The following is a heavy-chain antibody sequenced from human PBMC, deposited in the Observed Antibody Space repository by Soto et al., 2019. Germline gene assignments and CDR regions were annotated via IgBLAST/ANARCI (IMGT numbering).Heavy chain of an antibody. V-gene: IGHV4-59*08. J-gene: IGHJ4*02. CDR3: ARRWGDYFDY. CDR1: GGSIRSYY. CDR2: IYYSGST. Sequence: SETLSLTCSVSGGSIRSYYWSWIRQPPGKGLEWIGYIYYSGSTNYNPSLKSRVTISVDTSKNQFSLKLSSVTAADTAVYYCARRWGDYFDYWGQGTRVTVS. D-gene: IGHD3-16*01.